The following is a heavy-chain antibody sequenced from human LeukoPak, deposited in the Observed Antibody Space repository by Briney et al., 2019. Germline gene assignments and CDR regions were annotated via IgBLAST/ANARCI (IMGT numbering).Heavy chain of an antibody. CDR2: IYASGST. CDR1: GGSISSYY. V-gene: IGHV4-4*07. Sequence: SETLSLTCTVSGGSISSYYWSWIRQPAGKGLEWIGRIYASGSTNYNPSLKSRVTMSVDTSKNQFSLKLSSVTAADTAVYYCARDGTLDPYDFWSGYYRGDWFDPWGQGTLVTVSS. CDR3: ARDGTLDPYDFWSGYYRGDWFDP. J-gene: IGHJ5*02. D-gene: IGHD3-3*01.